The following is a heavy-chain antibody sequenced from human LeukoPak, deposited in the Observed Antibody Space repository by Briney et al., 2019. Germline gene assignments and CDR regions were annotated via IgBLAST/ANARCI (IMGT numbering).Heavy chain of an antibody. D-gene: IGHD1-26*01. Sequence: SETLSLTCTVSGGSISSYYWSWIRQPPGKGLEWIGYIYYSGSTNYNPSLKSRVTISVDTSKNQFSLKLSSVTAADTAVYYRARHSVGAVPTFWGQGTLVTVSS. CDR3: ARHSVGAVPTF. V-gene: IGHV4-59*08. CDR2: IYYSGST. CDR1: GGSISSYY. J-gene: IGHJ4*02.